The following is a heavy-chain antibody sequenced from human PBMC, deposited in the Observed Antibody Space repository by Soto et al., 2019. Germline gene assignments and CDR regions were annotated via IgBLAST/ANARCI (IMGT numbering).Heavy chain of an antibody. CDR2: INPSGGST. Sequence: GASVKVSCKASGYTFTSYYMHWVRQAPGQGLAWMGIINPSGGSTSYAQKFQGRVTMTRDTSTSTVYMELSSLRSEDTAVYYCAREGSPIAVAGHHGGLDAFDIWGQGTMVTVSS. CDR3: AREGSPIAVAGHHGGLDAFDI. CDR1: GYTFTSYY. V-gene: IGHV1-46*01. D-gene: IGHD6-19*01. J-gene: IGHJ3*02.